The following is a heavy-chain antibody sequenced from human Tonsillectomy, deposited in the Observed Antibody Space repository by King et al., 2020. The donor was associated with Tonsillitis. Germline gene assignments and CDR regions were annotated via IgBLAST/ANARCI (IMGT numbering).Heavy chain of an antibody. Sequence: QLQESGPGLVKPSQTLSLTCTVSGGSISSGDYYWSWIRQPPGKGLEWIGYIYYSGSTYYNPSLKSRITISVDTSKNQVSLKLSSVTAADTAVYYCARDGSMVRGVSNPYFDYWGQGTLVTVSS. D-gene: IGHD3-10*01. J-gene: IGHJ4*02. CDR3: ARDGSMVRGVSNPYFDY. CDR2: IYYSGST. CDR1: GGSISSGDYY. V-gene: IGHV4-30-4*01.